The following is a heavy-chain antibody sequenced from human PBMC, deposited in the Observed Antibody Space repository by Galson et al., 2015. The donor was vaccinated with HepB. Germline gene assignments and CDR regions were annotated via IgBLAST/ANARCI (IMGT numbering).Heavy chain of an antibody. CDR3: ARLLIDYYDSSGYYYASGCDY. V-gene: IGHV1-69*13. D-gene: IGHD3-22*01. CDR1: GGTFSSYA. J-gene: IGHJ4*02. Sequence: SVKVSCKASGGTFSSYAISWVRQAPRQGLEWMGGIIPIFGTANYAQKFQGRVTITADESTSTAYMELSSLRSEDTAVYYCARLLIDYYDSSGYYYASGCDYWGQGTLVTVSS. CDR2: IIPIFGTA.